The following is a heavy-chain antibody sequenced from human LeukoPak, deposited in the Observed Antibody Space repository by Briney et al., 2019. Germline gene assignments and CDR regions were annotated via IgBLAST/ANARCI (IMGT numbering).Heavy chain of an antibody. J-gene: IGHJ4*02. Sequence: ASVTLSCNSSGYTFTGNYMHWVRQAPGPGLEWMGRINSNSAGTNYAQTFQGRVTMTRDTSISTAYMELSRLRSDDTAVYYCARDPGSGYYYDYWGQGTLVTVSS. D-gene: IGHD3-22*01. V-gene: IGHV1-2*06. CDR1: GYTFTGNY. CDR3: ARDPGSGYYYDY. CDR2: INSNSAGT.